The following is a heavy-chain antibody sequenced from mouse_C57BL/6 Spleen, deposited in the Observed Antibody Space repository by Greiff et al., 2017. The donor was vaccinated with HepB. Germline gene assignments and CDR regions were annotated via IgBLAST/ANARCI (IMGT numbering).Heavy chain of an antibody. Sequence: VQLQQPGAELVKPGASVKLSCKASGYTFTSYWMQWVKQRPGQGLEWIGEIDPSDSYTNYNQKFKGKATLTVDTSSSTAYMQLSSLTSEDSAVYYCARKSSLYYYAMDYWGQGTSVTVSS. J-gene: IGHJ4*01. CDR2: IDPSDSYT. CDR1: GYTFTSYW. D-gene: IGHD1-1*01. V-gene: IGHV1-50*01. CDR3: ARKSSLYYYAMDY.